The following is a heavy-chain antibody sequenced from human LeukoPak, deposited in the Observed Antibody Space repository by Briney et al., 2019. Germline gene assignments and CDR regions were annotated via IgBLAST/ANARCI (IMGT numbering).Heavy chain of an antibody. CDR2: FDPEDGET. D-gene: IGHD3-22*01. V-gene: IGHV1-24*01. CDR1: GYTLTELS. Sequence: GASVEVSCKVSGYTLTELSMHWVRQAPGKGLEWMGGFDPEDGETIYAQKFQGRVTMTEDTSTDTAYMELSSLRSEDTAVYYCATTQDYYDSSGPDAFDIWGQGTMVTVSS. CDR3: ATTQDYYDSSGPDAFDI. J-gene: IGHJ3*02.